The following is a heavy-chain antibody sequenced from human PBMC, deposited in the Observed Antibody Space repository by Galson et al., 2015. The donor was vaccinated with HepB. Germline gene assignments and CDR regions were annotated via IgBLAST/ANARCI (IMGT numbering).Heavy chain of an antibody. J-gene: IGHJ4*02. CDR1: RYSFTSNW. CDR3: ARRPAGSTTIDY. V-gene: IGHV5-51*01. CDR2: IYPGDSDT. D-gene: IGHD6-13*01. Sequence: QSGAEVKKSGEPLKISCKGSRYSFTSNWIVWVRQMPGKGLEWMGFIYPGDSDTRYSPSFQGQVTISADKSISTAYLQWSSLKASDTAMYFCARRPAGSTTIDYWGQGTLVTVSS.